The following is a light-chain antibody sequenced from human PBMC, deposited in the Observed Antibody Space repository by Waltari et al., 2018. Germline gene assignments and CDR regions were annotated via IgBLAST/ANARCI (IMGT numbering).Light chain of an antibody. Sequence: IVMTQSPDSLAVSLGARATISSTSSPSVLYSSNNENYLAWYQQKAGQPPKLLIIWASTRHSGVPDRFSGSGSGTDFTLTISSLQAEDVAVYYCQQYYNTPLTFGQGTKVEIK. CDR2: WAS. J-gene: IGKJ1*01. CDR1: PSVLYSSNNENY. V-gene: IGKV4-1*01. CDR3: QQYYNTPLT.